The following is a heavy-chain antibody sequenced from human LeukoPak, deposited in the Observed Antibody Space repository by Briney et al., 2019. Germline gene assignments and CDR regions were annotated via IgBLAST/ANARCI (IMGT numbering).Heavy chain of an antibody. Sequence: SETLSLTCTVSGGSISSSTYYWGWLGQPPGQGLEWIGNIYYTGTTYYNPSLNSRVTISVDTSKNQFSLKLSSVTAADTAVYYCARQSYCSGGSCYSGYWGQGTLVTVSS. CDR2: IYYTGTT. J-gene: IGHJ4*02. D-gene: IGHD2-15*01. CDR1: GGSISSSTYY. CDR3: ARQSYCSGGSCYSGY. V-gene: IGHV4-39*01.